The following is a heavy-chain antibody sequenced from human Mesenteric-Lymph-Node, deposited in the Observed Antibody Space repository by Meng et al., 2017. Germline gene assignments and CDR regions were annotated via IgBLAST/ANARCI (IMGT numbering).Heavy chain of an antibody. CDR3: ARGGGPRAYYFDY. CDR2: VSHGGGM. J-gene: IGHJ4*02. CDR1: GGSFSGYY. D-gene: IGHD3-10*01. V-gene: IGHV4-34*01. Sequence: QVYLDQWDAGLLKPPEPLSPTSAVYGGSFSGYYWGWIRQPPGKGLEWIGDVSHGGGMNYNPSLKSRVTISLDTSKNQFSLNLTSVTAADTAVYYCARGGGPRAYYFDYWGQGTLVTVSS.